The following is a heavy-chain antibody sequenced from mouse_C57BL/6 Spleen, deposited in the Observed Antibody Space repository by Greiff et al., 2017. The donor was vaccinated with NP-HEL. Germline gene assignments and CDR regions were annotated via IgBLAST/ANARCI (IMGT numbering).Heavy chain of an antibody. V-gene: IGHV6-6*01. J-gene: IGHJ4*01. D-gene: IGHD3-2*02. CDR2: IRNKANNHAT. CDR3: TGSSGYDYAMDY. Sequence: EVKVEESGGGLVQPGGSMKLSCAASGFTFSDAWMDWVRQSPEKGLEWVAEIRNKANNHATYYAESVKGRFTISRDDSKSSVYLQMNSLRAEDTGIYYCTGSSGYDYAMDYWGQGTSVTVSS. CDR1: GFTFSDAW.